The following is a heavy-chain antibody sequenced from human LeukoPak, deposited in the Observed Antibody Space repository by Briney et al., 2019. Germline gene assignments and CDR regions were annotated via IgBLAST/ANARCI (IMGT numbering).Heavy chain of an antibody. J-gene: IGHJ4*02. CDR3: AAAISSGWYRYYFDY. V-gene: IGHV4-34*01. D-gene: IGHD6-19*01. CDR1: GGSFSGYY. CDR2: INHSGST. Sequence: PSETLSLTCAVYGGSFSGYYWSWIRQPPGKGLEWIGEINHSGSTYYNPSLKSRVTISVDTSKNQFSLKLSSVTAADTAVYYCAAAISSGWYRYYFDYWGQGTLVTVSS.